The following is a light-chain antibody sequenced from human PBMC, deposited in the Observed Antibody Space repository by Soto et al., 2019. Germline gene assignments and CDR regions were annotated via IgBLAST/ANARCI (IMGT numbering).Light chain of an antibody. CDR3: MIWPRNAVV. CDR1: SDINVGSYN. J-gene: IGLJ2*01. CDR2: YYSDSDK. Sequence: QLVLTQPPSSSASPGESARLTCTLPSDINVGSYNIYWYQQKSGSPPRYLLYYYSDSDKGQGSGVPSRFSGSKDASANTGILLISGLQSEDEADYYCMIWPRNAVVFGGGTKVTVL. V-gene: IGLV5-37*01.